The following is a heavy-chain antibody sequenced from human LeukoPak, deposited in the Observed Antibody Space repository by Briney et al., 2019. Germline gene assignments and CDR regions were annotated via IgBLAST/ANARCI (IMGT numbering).Heavy chain of an antibody. CDR3: ARGPLPAAPTFFDY. D-gene: IGHD2-2*01. CDR1: VFTFSSYG. CDR2: IYSGGST. Sequence: GRSLRLSCAASVFTFSSYGMSWVRQAPGKGLEWVSFIYSGGSTYYADSVKGRFTISRDNSKNTLYLQMNSLRAEDTAVYYCARGPLPAAPTFFDYWGQGTLVTVSS. J-gene: IGHJ4*02. V-gene: IGHV3-66*01.